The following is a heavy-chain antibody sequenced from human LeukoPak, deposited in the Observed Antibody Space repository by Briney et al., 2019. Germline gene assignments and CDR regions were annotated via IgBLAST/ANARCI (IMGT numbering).Heavy chain of an antibody. CDR1: GGSLSGSY. D-gene: IGHD4-17*01. CDR3: ARGIESYGDYDY. V-gene: IGHV4-59*01. Sequence: SETLSLTCTVSGGSLSGSYWSWIPQPPGKGLEGIAYMYHSGSTNYNPSLKSRVTISIDTSKNQFSLKLSAHTAADTSTSCCARGIESYGDYDYWGQGILVTVCS. J-gene: IGHJ4*02. CDR2: MYHSGST.